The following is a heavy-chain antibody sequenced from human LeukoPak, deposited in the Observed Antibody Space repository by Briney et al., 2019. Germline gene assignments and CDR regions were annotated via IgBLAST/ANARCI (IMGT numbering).Heavy chain of an antibody. D-gene: IGHD6-13*01. CDR3: APGITAAGTQDY. V-gene: IGHV3-74*01. CDR1: GFTFSSYW. J-gene: IGHJ4*02. Sequence: GGSLRLSCAASGFTFSSYWMHWVRQAPGKGLVWVSRIKSDGSSTSYADSVKGRFTVSRDNAENTLYLQMNGLRAEDTAVYYCAPGITAAGTQDYWGQGTLVTVSS. CDR2: IKSDGSST.